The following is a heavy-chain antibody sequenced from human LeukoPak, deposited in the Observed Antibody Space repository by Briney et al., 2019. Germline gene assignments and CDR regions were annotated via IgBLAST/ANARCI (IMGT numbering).Heavy chain of an antibody. CDR3: AREQRTFDY. J-gene: IGHJ4*02. CDR2: IKPDGGEQ. D-gene: IGHD5-24*01. V-gene: IGHV3-7*03. CDR1: GFTFSSNA. Sequence: GGSLRLSCAASGFTFSSNAMNWVRQAPGKGLEWVANIKPDGGEQYYVDSVKGRFTISRDNAENSLYLQLSSLRAEDTAVYYCAREQRTFDYWGQGILVTVSS.